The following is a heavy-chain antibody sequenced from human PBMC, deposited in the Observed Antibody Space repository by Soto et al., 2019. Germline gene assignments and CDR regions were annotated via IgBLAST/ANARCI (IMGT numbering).Heavy chain of an antibody. CDR1: GGSISDAAYS. CDR2: IYPSGMP. V-gene: IGHV4-30-2*01. Sequence: QLQLQESGSGLVKPSHTLSLTYTVSGGSISDAAYSWSWIRQPPGKGLEWIGYIYPSGMPFYNPSLRSRVTISIDRSNDQFSLNLRSVTAADTAVYYCARERGGYGLFDSWGQGILVTVSS. D-gene: IGHD5-18*01. CDR3: ARERGGYGLFDS. J-gene: IGHJ4*02.